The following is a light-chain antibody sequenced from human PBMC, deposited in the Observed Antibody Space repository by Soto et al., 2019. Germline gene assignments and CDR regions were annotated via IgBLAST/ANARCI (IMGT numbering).Light chain of an antibody. Sequence: DIQMTQSPSTLSAFVGDRVSITCRASQSISSWLAWYQQKPGKAPNLLIYEASSLESGVPSRFSGSGSGTEFTLNITSLQPDDFASYYCQQYNSYPLTFGGGTKVEIK. V-gene: IGKV1-5*03. CDR1: QSISSW. J-gene: IGKJ4*01. CDR3: QQYNSYPLT. CDR2: EAS.